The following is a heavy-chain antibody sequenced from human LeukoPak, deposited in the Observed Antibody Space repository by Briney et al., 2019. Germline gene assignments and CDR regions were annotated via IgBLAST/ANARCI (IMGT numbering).Heavy chain of an antibody. D-gene: IGHD3-10*01. CDR3: AKPSNYYGSATDAFDF. J-gene: IGHJ3*01. Sequence: SETLSLTCTVSGGSISSSYSYWGWIRQPPGKGLEWIGNIYYSGSTYYNPSLKSRVTISVDTSKNHFSLKLNSVTAADTAVYYCAKPSNYYGSATDAFDFWGQGTMVTVSS. CDR2: IYYSGST. V-gene: IGHV4-39*07. CDR1: GGSISSSYSY.